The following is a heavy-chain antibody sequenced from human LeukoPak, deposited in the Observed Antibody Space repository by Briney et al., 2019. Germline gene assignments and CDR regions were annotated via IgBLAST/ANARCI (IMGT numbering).Heavy chain of an antibody. CDR2: FYYSGST. CDR1: GDSISSSSYY. CDR3: ARHDRAQDLGSCSGTSCQLRAFFDY. V-gene: IGHV4-39*01. D-gene: IGHD2-15*01. J-gene: IGHJ4*02. Sequence: PSETLSLTCTVSGDSISSSSYYWGWIRQPPGKGLEWIGSFYYSGSTYYNPSLKSRVTISVDKSKKHFSMKLSSATAADTAVHYCARHDRAQDLGSCSGTSCQLRAFFDYWGQGTLVTVSS.